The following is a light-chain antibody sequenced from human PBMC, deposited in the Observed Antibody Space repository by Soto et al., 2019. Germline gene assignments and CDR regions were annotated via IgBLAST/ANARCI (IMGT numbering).Light chain of an antibody. Sequence: EIVLTQSPGTLSLSPGERATLSCRASQSVSSIYLAWYQQKPGQAPRLLIYGASSRATGIPDRFSGSGSGTDFTLTISRLEPEDFAVYYCHQYGSARWTCGQGTKVEI. CDR1: QSVSSIY. V-gene: IGKV3-20*01. CDR3: HQYGSARWT. CDR2: GAS. J-gene: IGKJ1*01.